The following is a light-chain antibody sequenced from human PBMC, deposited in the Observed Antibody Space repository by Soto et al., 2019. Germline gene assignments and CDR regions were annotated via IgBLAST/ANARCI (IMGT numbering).Light chain of an antibody. J-gene: IGKJ1*01. CDR1: QSVSTN. CDR2: FAS. V-gene: IGKV3-15*01. CDR3: QQYGSSGT. Sequence: MTQSPATLSVCPGERAALSCRASQSVSTNLAWYQQKPGQPPRLLIYFASTRATAVPARFSGSGSGTDFTLTISRLEPEDFAVYYCQQYGSSGTFGQGTKVDIK.